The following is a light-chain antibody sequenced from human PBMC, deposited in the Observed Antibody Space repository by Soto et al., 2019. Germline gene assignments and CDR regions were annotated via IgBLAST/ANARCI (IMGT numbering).Light chain of an antibody. V-gene: IGLV1-40*01. CDR3: QSYDRSLRTYV. Sequence: QSVLTHPPAVPWAPSHRVTISCSGSSSNIGAGYDVNWYRQLPGTAPKLLIYGNSDRPSGVPDRFSGSKSGTSASLAITGLQAEDEADYFCQSYDRSLRTYVFGTGTKVTVL. CDR1: SSNIGAGYD. CDR2: GNS. J-gene: IGLJ1*01.